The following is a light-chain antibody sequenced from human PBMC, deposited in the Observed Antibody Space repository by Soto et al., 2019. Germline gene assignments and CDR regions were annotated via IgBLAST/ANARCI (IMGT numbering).Light chain of an antibody. Sequence: DIQMTQSPSTLSASVGDRVTITCRASQSIGSWLAWYQQKPGKAPKILISDASNLEVGAPSRFSGSGSGTEFTLTISSLQPDDLATYDCQQYDTYSPTFGHGTKVEIK. V-gene: IGKV1-5*01. J-gene: IGKJ1*01. CDR3: QQYDTYSPT. CDR1: QSIGSW. CDR2: DAS.